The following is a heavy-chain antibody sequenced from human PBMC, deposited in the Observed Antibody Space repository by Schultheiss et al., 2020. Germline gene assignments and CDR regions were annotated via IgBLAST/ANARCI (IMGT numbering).Heavy chain of an antibody. V-gene: IGHV3-23*01. J-gene: IGHJ4*02. CDR2: ISGSGGST. Sequence: GGSLRLSCAASGFTFDDYAMHWVRQAPGKGLEWVSAISGSGGSTYYADSVKGRFTISRDNAQNSLYLQMNSLRAEDTAVYYCARVGGIVGATHFDYWGQGTLVTVSS. CDR1: GFTFDDYA. D-gene: IGHD1-26*01. CDR3: ARVGGIVGATHFDY.